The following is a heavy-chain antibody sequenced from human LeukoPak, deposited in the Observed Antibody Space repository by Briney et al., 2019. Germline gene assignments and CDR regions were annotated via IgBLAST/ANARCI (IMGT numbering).Heavy chain of an antibody. D-gene: IGHD5-24*01. V-gene: IGHV4-59*08. CDR1: GASVTGTY. CDR2: TYYGGTT. CDR3: ARLGLYDGYTHGS. Sequence: SETLSLTCSVSGASVTGTYWSWVRQTPGKGLEWIAYTYYGGTTEYNPSLKSRATISVDTSKNHFSLDLRSVTAADTAVYFCARLGLYDGYTHGSWGQGTLVTVSS. J-gene: IGHJ1*01.